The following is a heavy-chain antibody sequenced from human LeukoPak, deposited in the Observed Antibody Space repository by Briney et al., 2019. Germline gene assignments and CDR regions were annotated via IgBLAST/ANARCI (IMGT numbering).Heavy chain of an antibody. Sequence: GGSLRLSCAASGFTFSNYDMSWVRQVPGKGLEWVSVISSSGINTYYADSVKGRFTISRDNSRTTLYPQMNSLRTEDTAVYYCARDFYASGSYYFDYWGQGTLVTVSS. J-gene: IGHJ4*02. CDR1: GFTFSNYD. CDR3: ARDFYASGSYYFDY. CDR2: ISSSGINT. D-gene: IGHD3-10*01. V-gene: IGHV3-23*01.